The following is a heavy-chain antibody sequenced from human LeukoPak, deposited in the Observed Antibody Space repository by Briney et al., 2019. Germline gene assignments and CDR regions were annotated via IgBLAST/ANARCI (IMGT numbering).Heavy chain of an antibody. J-gene: IGHJ4*02. CDR3: AREPYGSGAPFDY. Sequence: GGSLRLSCAASGFTFSTYWMNWVRQAPGKGLEWVANIKQDGSEKYYVDSVKGRFTISRDNAKNSLYLQMNSLRDEDTAVYYCAREPYGSGAPFDYWGQGTLVTVSS. D-gene: IGHD3-10*01. CDR1: GFTFSTYW. CDR2: IKQDGSEK. V-gene: IGHV3-7*01.